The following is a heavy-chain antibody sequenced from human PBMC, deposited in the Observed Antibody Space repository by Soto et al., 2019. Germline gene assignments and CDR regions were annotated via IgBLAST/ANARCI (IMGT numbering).Heavy chain of an antibody. V-gene: IGHV4-30-2*01. D-gene: IGHD6-19*01. CDR1: GGSISSGGYS. J-gene: IGHJ5*02. CDR3: ARYRRAGGKNWFDP. CDR2: IYHSGST. Sequence: SETLSLTCAVSGGSISSGGYSWSWIRQPPGKGLEWIGYIYHSGSTYYNPSLKSRVTIAVDRSKNQFSLKLSSVTAADTAVYYCARYRRAGGKNWFDPWGQGTLVTVSS.